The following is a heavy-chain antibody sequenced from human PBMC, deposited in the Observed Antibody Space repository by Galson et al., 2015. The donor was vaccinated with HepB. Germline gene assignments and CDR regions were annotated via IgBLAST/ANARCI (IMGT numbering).Heavy chain of an antibody. CDR1: GFTFSSYA. D-gene: IGHD5-24*01. Sequence: SLRLSCAASGFTFSSYAMHWVRQAPGRGLEWAAVISYDKSNIYYADSVKGRFTISRDNSKNTLYLQMSSLRTNDTAVYYCARDEARWGLLWGQGTLVTVSS. V-gene: IGHV3-30-3*01. CDR2: ISYDKSNI. J-gene: IGHJ4*02. CDR3: ARDEARWGLL.